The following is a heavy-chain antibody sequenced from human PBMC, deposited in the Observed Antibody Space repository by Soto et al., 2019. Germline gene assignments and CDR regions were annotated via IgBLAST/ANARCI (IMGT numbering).Heavy chain of an antibody. J-gene: IGHJ5*02. Sequence: PSETLSLTCTVSGGSISSVSYYWSWIRQHPGKGLEWIGCIYYSGSTYYNPSLKSRVTISVDTSKNQFSLKLSSVTAADTAVYYCARHLRIAVAGTGTYNWFDPWGQGTLVTVSS. CDR1: GGSISSVSYY. CDR3: ARHLRIAVAGTGTYNWFDP. V-gene: IGHV4-39*01. CDR2: IYYSGST. D-gene: IGHD6-19*01.